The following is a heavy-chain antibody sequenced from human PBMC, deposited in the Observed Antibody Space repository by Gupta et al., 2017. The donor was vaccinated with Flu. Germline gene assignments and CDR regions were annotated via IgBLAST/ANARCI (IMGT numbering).Heavy chain of an antibody. CDR1: GFPFSTYS. J-gene: IGHJ3*01. CDR2: IDGTSSPI. D-gene: IGHD6-19*01. Sequence: EVQLAESGGGLVQPGGSVRLSCAASGFPFSTYSLNWVRQAPGKGLEWISYIDGTSSPIYYADSVKGRFTISRDNAKNSLYLQMNSLRDEDTALYYCASSRAEGGEWLPHRSAVDVWGQGTMVTVSS. V-gene: IGHV3-48*02. CDR3: ASSRAEGGEWLPHRSAVDV.